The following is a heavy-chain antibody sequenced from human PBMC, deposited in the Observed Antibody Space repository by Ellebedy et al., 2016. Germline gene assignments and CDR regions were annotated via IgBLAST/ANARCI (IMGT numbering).Heavy chain of an antibody. CDR3: AKVSPGYYGLLDH. CDR2: ISYDGSDE. V-gene: IGHV3-30*18. CDR1: GFTFSNFG. D-gene: IGHD2-15*01. J-gene: IGHJ4*02. Sequence: GESLKISXAASGFTFSNFGLHWVRQAPGKGLGWVAAISYDGSDEDYADSVKGRFTISRDNSKNTLYLQINSLRPEDTAVYFCAKVSPGYYGLLDHWGQGTVVTVSS.